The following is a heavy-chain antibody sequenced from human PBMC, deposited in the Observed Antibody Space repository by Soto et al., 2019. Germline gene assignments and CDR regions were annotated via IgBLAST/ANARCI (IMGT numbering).Heavy chain of an antibody. Sequence: PGGSLRLSCAASGFTFSRYAMNWVRQAPGRGVQWISGISVSGDNTSYVESVRGRFTVYRDNSKNTLYLQMNNLRAEDTALYYCAKDGKMRTKVWFPAGYGMDVWGQGTTVTVSS. CDR1: GFTFSRYA. J-gene: IGHJ6*02. D-gene: IGHD3-10*01. CDR2: ISVSGDNT. V-gene: IGHV3-23*01. CDR3: AKDGKMRTKVWFPAGYGMDV.